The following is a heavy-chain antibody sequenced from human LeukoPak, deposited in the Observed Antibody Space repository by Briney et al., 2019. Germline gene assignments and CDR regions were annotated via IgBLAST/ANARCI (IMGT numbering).Heavy chain of an antibody. J-gene: IGHJ4*02. Sequence: ASVKVSCKASRYTFTDYYMHWVRQAPGQGLEWMGWINPNSGGTIYAQKFQDRVTMTRDTSISTAYMELSRLRSDDTAMYYCARDPTLYSSLGDYWGQGTLVTVSS. D-gene: IGHD6-6*01. V-gene: IGHV1-2*02. CDR3: ARDPTLYSSLGDY. CDR2: INPNSGGT. CDR1: RYTFTDYY.